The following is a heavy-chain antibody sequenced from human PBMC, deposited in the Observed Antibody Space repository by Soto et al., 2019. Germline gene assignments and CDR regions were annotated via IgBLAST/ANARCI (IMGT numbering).Heavy chain of an antibody. CDR1: GDTFSSYA. CDR2: IIPTFGRT. Sequence: ASVKVSCKASGDTFSSYAISWVRQAPGKGLEWMGKIIPTFGRTNYAQKFQGRLTISADDSTSTAYMGLRSLVSEDTAVYYCARDPLSSFAMDVWGQGTTVTVSS. V-gene: IGHV1-69*13. CDR3: ARDPLSSFAMDV. D-gene: IGHD6-6*01. J-gene: IGHJ6*02.